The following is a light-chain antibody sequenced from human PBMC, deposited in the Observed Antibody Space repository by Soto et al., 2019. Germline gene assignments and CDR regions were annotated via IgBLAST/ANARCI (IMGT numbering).Light chain of an antibody. CDR3: QQYCSYPRT. V-gene: IGKV1-8*01. CDR1: QGISSN. J-gene: IGKJ4*01. CDR2: TAS. Sequence: IRMTQSPSSFSASTGDRVTITCRASQGISSNLAWYQVKPGKAPRLLIYTASYLESGVPSRFSGSGSGTDFTLTISSLQSEDFAVYYCQQYCSYPRTFGGGTKVEIK.